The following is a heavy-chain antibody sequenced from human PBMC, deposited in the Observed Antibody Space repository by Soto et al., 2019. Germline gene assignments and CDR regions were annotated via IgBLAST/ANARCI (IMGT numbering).Heavy chain of an antibody. V-gene: IGHV1-24*01. CDR2: FDPEDGET. CDR1: GHTLTELS. D-gene: IGHD1-1*01. J-gene: IGHJ4*02. Sequence: QVQLLQSGAAVKKPGASVTVSCQVSGHTLTELSMHWVRQAPGRGLEWMGGFDPEDGETIFAQKFQGRVTMTEDTSTDSTYMEFASLIPEDTAVYYCAAGGTRWPRSTFNYWGQGSLVTISP. CDR3: AAGGTRWPRSTFNY.